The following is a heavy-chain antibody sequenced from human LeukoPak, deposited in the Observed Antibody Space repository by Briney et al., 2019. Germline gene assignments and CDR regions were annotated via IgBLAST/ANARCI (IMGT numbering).Heavy chain of an antibody. CDR3: AQHIVVVAATRGGGIQH. Sequence: PSETLSLTCAGSGGSISSSNWWSRLRQPPGKGLGWIGDFYNSGSTNYNPSLKSRVTISVDKSKNQFSLKLSSVTAADTAVYYCAQHIVVVAATRGGGIQHWGQGTLVTVSS. V-gene: IGHV4-4*02. CDR1: GGSISSSNW. D-gene: IGHD2-15*01. J-gene: IGHJ1*01. CDR2: FYNSGST.